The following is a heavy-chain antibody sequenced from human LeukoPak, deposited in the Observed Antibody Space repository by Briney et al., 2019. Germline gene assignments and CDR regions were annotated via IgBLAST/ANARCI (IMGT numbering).Heavy chain of an antibody. CDR2: IDHRGDT. CDR1: GGSFSPYY. CDR3: ARGATISETGYFDF. Sequence: SETLSLTCAVYGGSFSPYYWSWIRQSPGKGLEWIAEIDHRGDTNYNPSVKSRVTISIDASKNQFSLNMRSLSAADTAVYYCARGATISETGYFDFWGQGTLVTVSS. J-gene: IGHJ4*03. D-gene: IGHD5-24*01. V-gene: IGHV4-34*01.